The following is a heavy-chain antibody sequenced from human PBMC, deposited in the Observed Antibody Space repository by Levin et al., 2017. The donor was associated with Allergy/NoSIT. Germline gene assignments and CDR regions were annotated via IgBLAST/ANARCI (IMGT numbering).Heavy chain of an antibody. D-gene: IGHD3-10*01. Sequence: PGGSLRLSCAASGFTFNNYAMSWVRQAPGKGLEWVSDMRGYGDSTYYADSVKGRFTISRDNSKNTLYLQMNSLRAEHTAVYYCAKDEARSNYGSGSDAFDIWGQGTMVTVSS. CDR1: GFTFNNYA. V-gene: IGHV3-23*01. CDR2: MRGYGDST. J-gene: IGHJ3*02. CDR3: AKDEARSNYGSGSDAFDI.